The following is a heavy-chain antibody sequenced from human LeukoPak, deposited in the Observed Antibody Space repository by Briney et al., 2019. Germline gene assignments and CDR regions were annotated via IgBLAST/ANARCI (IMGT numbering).Heavy chain of an antibody. J-gene: IGHJ4*02. CDR2: ISSSGSTI. CDR1: GFTFSSSA. Sequence: GGSLRLSCAASGFTFSSSAMSWVRQAPGKGLEWVSSISSSGSTIYYADSVKGRFTISRDNAKNSLYLQMNSLRAEDTAVYYCARIQRPTVTTRNLNIDYWGQGTLVTVSS. D-gene: IGHD4-17*01. V-gene: IGHV3-48*04. CDR3: ARIQRPTVTTRNLNIDY.